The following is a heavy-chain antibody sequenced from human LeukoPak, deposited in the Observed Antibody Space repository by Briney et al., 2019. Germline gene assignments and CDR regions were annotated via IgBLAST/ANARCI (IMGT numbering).Heavy chain of an antibody. CDR3: ARDASGCSSTSCSPPGDY. CDR1: GYTFTSYY. CDR2: INPSGGST. Sequence: ASVKVSCKASGYTFTSYYMHWVRQAPGQGLEWVGIINPSGGSTSYAQKFQGRVTMTRDTSTSTVYMELSSLRSEDTAVYYCARDASGCSSTSCSPPGDYWGQGTLVTVSS. D-gene: IGHD2-2*01. J-gene: IGHJ4*02. V-gene: IGHV1-46*01.